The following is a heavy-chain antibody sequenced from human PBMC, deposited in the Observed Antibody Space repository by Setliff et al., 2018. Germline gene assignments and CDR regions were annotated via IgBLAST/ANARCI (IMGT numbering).Heavy chain of an antibody. D-gene: IGHD2-2*02. CDR2: VSFDGRNK. Sequence: PSETLSLSCGASGFIFSNFGMHWVRQAPGKGLEWVAAVSFDGRNKYYEDSVKGRFTISRDDSKNTLYLQMNSLRAEDTAVYYCAKDDTRSNWGQGTLVTVSS. CDR3: AKDDTRSN. CDR1: GFIFSNFG. V-gene: IGHV3-30*18. J-gene: IGHJ4*02.